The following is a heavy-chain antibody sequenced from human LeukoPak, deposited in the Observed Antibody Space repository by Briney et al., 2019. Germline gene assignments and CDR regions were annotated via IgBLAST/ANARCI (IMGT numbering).Heavy chain of an antibody. CDR1: GFTFDDYA. V-gene: IGHV3-9*01. D-gene: IGHD1-26*01. Sequence: GRSLRLSCAASGFTFDDYAMHWVRQAPGKGLEWVSGISWNSGSIGYADSVKGRFTISRDNAKNSLYLQMNSLRAEDTALYYCAKGLNRGSYFGSAFDIWGQGTMVTVSS. CDR3: AKGLNRGSYFGSAFDI. CDR2: ISWNSGSI. J-gene: IGHJ3*02.